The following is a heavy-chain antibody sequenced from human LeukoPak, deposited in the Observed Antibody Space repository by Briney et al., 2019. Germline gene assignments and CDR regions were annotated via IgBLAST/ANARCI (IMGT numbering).Heavy chain of an antibody. Sequence: SETLSLTCTVSGGSISSYDWSWIRQPAGKGLEWIGRIYTSGSTNYNPSLKSRVTISVDTSKNQFSLKLTSVTAADTAVYYCARETSQKGAHYMDVWGKGTTVTISS. CDR2: IYTSGST. V-gene: IGHV4-4*07. CDR3: ARETSQKGAHYMDV. D-gene: IGHD3-16*01. CDR1: GGSISSYD. J-gene: IGHJ6*03.